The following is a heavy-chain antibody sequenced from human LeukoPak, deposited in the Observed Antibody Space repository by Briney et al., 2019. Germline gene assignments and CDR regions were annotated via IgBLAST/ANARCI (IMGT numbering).Heavy chain of an antibody. CDR3: ARAASFWTYYFDY. V-gene: IGHV3-11*04. Sequence: GGSLRLSCAASGFSFSDSYMSWIRPAPGKGLEWVSYITSSGSTMYYADSVKGRFTVSRDNAKNSLYLQMNSLRAEDTAVYFCARAASFWTYYFDYWGQGSLVTVSS. J-gene: IGHJ4*02. CDR2: ITSSGSTM. D-gene: IGHD3/OR15-3a*01. CDR1: GFSFSDSY.